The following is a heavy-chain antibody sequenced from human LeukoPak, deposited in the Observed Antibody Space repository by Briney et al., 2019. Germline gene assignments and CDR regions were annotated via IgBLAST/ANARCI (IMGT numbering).Heavy chain of an antibody. J-gene: IGHJ3*02. Sequence: ASAKVSCKASGYTFTSYYMHWVRQAPGQGLDWMGIINPSGGSTSYAQKFQGRVTMTRDTSTSTVYMELSSLRSEDTAVYYCARDREDIVVVVAAETDAFDIWGQGTMVTVSS. CDR2: INPSGGST. CDR3: ARDREDIVVVVAAETDAFDI. V-gene: IGHV1-46*01. D-gene: IGHD2-15*01. CDR1: GYTFTSYY.